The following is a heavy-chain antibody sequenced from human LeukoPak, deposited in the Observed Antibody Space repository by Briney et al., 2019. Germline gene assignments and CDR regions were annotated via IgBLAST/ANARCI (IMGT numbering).Heavy chain of an antibody. CDR2: ISSSSSYI. D-gene: IGHD5-24*01. CDR3: ARAYVEMAITREFDY. V-gene: IGHV3-21*01. J-gene: IGHJ4*02. Sequence: PGGSLRLSCAASGFTFSSYSMNWVRQARGKGLEWVSSISSSSSYIYYADSVKGRFTISRDNAKNSLYLQMNSLRAEDTAVYYCARAYVEMAITREFDYWGQGTLVTVSS. CDR1: GFTFSSYS.